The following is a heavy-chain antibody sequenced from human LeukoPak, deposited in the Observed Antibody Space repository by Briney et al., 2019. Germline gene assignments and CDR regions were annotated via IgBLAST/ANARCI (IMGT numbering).Heavy chain of an antibody. Sequence: SETLSLTCAAYGESLSGYYWGWLRQAPGQGLEWIGEISHSGSTTYNPSLKSRVTVSVDTSKNQFSLKLNSVTAADTAVYFCARHYYYYYMDVWGRGTTVTVSS. CDR2: ISHSGST. CDR3: ARHYYYYYMDV. J-gene: IGHJ6*03. V-gene: IGHV4-34*01. CDR1: GESLSGYY.